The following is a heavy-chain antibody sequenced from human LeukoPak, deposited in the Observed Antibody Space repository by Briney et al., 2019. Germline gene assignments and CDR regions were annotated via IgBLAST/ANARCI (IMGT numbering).Heavy chain of an antibody. CDR3: ARRRRGSSNVDY. Sequence: SETLSLTCIVSGDSISNSDYYWSWIRQPPGKGLGWIGCIYYSGSTYYNPSLKSRVTISIDTSKNQFSLKVNSVTAADTAVYCCARRRRGSSNVDYWGQGILVTVSS. J-gene: IGHJ4*02. CDR1: GDSISNSDYY. D-gene: IGHD3-10*01. CDR2: IYYSGST. V-gene: IGHV4-39*01.